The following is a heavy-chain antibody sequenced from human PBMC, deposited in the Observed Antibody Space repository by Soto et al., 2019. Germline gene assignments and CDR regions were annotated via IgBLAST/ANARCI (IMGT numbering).Heavy chain of an antibody. CDR2: INPNSGGT. CDR1: GYTFTGYY. V-gene: IGHV1-2*04. CDR3: GRGLAYDMAV. D-gene: IGHD3-3*02. Sequence: ASVKVSCKASGYTFTGYYMHWVLQAPGQGLEWMGWINPNSGGTNYAQKFQGWLIMTRDTYISTAYMELSRLRSDETAVYYCGRGLAYDMAVWGHGTTITVSS. J-gene: IGHJ6*01.